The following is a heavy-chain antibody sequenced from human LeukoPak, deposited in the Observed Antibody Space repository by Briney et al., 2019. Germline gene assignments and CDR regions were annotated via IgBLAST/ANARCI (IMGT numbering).Heavy chain of an antibody. CDR2: ISGSGGST. V-gene: IGHV3-23*01. Sequence: GGTLRLSCAASGFTFSSYGMSWVRQAPGKGLEWVSAISGSGGSTYYADSVKGRFTISRDNSKNTLYLQMNSLRAEDTAVYYCAKPDLGDYSAFDIWGQGTMVTVSS. D-gene: IGHD4-17*01. CDR1: GFTFSSYG. CDR3: AKPDLGDYSAFDI. J-gene: IGHJ3*02.